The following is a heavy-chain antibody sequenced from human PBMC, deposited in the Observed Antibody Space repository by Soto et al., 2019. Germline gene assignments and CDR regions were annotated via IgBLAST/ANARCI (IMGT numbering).Heavy chain of an antibody. Sequence: QLQLQESGPGLVKPSETLSLTCTVSGVSISNSSYYWGWIRRPPGKGLEWIGTIYYSGITYYNPPLKSRVTISVDTSKNQFSLKLTSVTAADTAVYYCARHGSNWGLGTLVTVSS. CDR2: IYYSGIT. CDR1: GVSISNSSYY. V-gene: IGHV4-39*01. J-gene: IGHJ4*02. CDR3: ARHGSN.